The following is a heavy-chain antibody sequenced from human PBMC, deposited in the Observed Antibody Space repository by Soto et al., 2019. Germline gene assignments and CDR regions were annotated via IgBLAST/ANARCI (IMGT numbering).Heavy chain of an antibody. CDR2: IFYSGTT. CDR3: ARGSEILPGLAA. D-gene: IGHD3-9*01. V-gene: IGHV4-31*03. J-gene: IGHJ5*02. Sequence: SETLSLTCTVSGGSLSTGGYYWSWIRQHPGKGLEWIGYIFYSGTTYYSPSLKSRVTISLDTSQNQFSLILSSVTAADTAVYYCARGSEILPGLAAWGQGTLVTVSS. CDR1: GGSLSTGGYY.